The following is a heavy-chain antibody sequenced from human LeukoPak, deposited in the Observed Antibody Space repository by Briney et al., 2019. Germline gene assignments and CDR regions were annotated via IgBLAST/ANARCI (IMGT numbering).Heavy chain of an antibody. Sequence: SETLSLTCTVSGGSISSYYWSWIRQPPGKGLEWIGYIYYSGSTNYNPSLKSRVTISVDTSKNQFSLKLSSVTAADTAVYYCARVYGSGYDFRGAFDIWGRGTMVTVSS. CDR1: GGSISSYY. CDR3: ARVYGSGYDFRGAFDI. CDR2: IYYSGST. V-gene: IGHV4-59*01. J-gene: IGHJ3*02. D-gene: IGHD5-12*01.